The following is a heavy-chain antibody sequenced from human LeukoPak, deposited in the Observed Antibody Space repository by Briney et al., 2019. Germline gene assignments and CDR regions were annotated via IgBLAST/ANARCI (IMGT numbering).Heavy chain of an antibody. CDR1: GGSIGAHY. V-gene: IGHV4-59*11. CDR3: ARDGRGFFHLAF. CDR2: INNAGGT. D-gene: IGHD3-10*01. J-gene: IGHJ4*02. Sequence: SETLSLTCDVSGGSIGAHYWSWVRQPPGKALEWIGYINNAGGTKYTAALESRVTMSADSAKNQVSLKSSSVTPADTAVYYCARDGRGFFHLAFGGQGIRVTVSS.